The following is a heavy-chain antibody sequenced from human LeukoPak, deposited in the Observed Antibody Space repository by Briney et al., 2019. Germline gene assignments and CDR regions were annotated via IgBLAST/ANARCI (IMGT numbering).Heavy chain of an antibody. CDR2: ISAYNGNT. V-gene: IGHV1-18*01. CDR1: GYTFTNYG. J-gene: IGHJ4*02. CDR3: ARGQYTRFGPYFDY. D-gene: IGHD3-10*01. Sequence: GASVKVSCKASGYTFTNYGINWMRQAPGQGLEWMGWISAYNGNTNYAQKLQGRVTMTTDTSTSTAYMELRSLRSDDTAVYYCARGQYTRFGPYFDYWGQRTLVTVSS.